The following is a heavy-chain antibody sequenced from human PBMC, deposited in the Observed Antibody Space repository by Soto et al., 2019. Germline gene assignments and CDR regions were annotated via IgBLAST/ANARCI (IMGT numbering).Heavy chain of an antibody. D-gene: IGHD2-2*01. CDR1: GFTFSDYY. J-gene: IGHJ4*02. CDR2: ISSSGSTI. Sequence: GGSLRLSCAASGFTFSDYYMSWIRQAPGKGLEWVSYISSSGSTIYYADSVKGRFTISRDNAKNSLYLQMNSLRAEDTAVYYCARGEGYCSSTSCSPFEDYWGQGTLVTVSS. V-gene: IGHV3-11*01. CDR3: ARGEGYCSSTSCSPFEDY.